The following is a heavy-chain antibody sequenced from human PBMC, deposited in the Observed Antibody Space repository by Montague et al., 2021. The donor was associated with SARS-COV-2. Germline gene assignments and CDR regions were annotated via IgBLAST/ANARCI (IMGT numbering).Heavy chain of an antibody. D-gene: IGHD3-10*01. J-gene: IGHJ5*02. V-gene: IGHV4-39*07. Sequence: SETLSLTCTVSISSSRYYWDWIRQPPGKGLEWIGSMYYSGNTYYXPSLKSRVTISVDTSKNQFSLKLSSVTAADTAVYYCARDCYDYGSGSYQRWFDPWGQGTLVTVSS. CDR1: ISSSRYY. CDR2: MYYSGNT. CDR3: ARDCYDYGSGSYQRWFDP.